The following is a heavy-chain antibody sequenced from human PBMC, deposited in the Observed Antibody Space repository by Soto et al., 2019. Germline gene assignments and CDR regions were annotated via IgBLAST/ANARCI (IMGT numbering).Heavy chain of an antibody. Sequence: SETLSLTCTVSGGSVSNDNFYWSWIRQPPGKGLEWIGYVHSSGITNYNPSLKRRVTISVDTSRNQFSLRLSSVTAADTAVYYCARGHTMGQLPSHFDHWGQGTLVTVSS. D-gene: IGHD3-16*01. V-gene: IGHV4-61*01. CDR3: ARGHTMGQLPSHFDH. J-gene: IGHJ5*02. CDR2: VHSSGIT. CDR1: GGSVSNDNFY.